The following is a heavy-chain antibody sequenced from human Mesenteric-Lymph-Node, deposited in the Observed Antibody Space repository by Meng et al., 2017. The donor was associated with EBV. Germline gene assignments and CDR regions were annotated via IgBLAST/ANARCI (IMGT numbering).Heavy chain of an antibody. V-gene: IGHV2-5*02. D-gene: IGHD4-17*01. CDR2: IYWDDDK. CDR3: AHRPPDYGNWFDP. Sequence: IHFNGSGPTLLKPTPTLTLTSPFYGFALDTSAVGVGWFRQPPGKALELLALIYWDDDKWYSPSLRSRLTISKDTSKNQVVLRMTNMDPADTATYYCAHRPPDYGNWFDPWGQGTLVTVSS. CDR1: GFALDTSAVG. J-gene: IGHJ5*02.